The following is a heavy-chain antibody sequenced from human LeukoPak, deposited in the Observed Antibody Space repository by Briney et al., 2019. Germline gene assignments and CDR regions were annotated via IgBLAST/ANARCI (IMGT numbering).Heavy chain of an antibody. D-gene: IGHD6-19*01. CDR3: ARVLEQWLVPSYFDY. V-gene: IGHV1-18*01. CDR2: ISAYNGNT. Sequence: ASVKVSCKASGYTFTSYGISWVRQAPGQGLEWKGWISAYNGNTNYAQKLQGRVTMTTDTSTSTAYMELRSLRSDDTAVYYCARVLEQWLVPSYFDYWGQGTLVTVSS. CDR1: GYTFTSYG. J-gene: IGHJ4*02.